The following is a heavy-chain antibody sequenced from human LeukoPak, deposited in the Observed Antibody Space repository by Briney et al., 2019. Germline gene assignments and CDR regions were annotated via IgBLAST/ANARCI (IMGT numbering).Heavy chain of an antibody. Sequence: GGSLRLSCAASGFTFSSYAMSWVRQAPGKGLEWVSSISGSAGSTYYADAMKGRLTISRDNSNNTLFLQINSLRDEDTALYFCAKRGVGATLGPHCFEAWGQGTMVAVSS. CDR3: AKRGVGATLGPHCFEA. CDR1: GFTFSSYA. V-gene: IGHV3-23*01. D-gene: IGHD3-16*01. CDR2: ISGSAGST. J-gene: IGHJ3*01.